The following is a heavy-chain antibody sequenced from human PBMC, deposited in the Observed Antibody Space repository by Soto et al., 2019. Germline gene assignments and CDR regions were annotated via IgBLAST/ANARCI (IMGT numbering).Heavy chain of an antibody. CDR3: AREGAAADLYYYYYGMDV. CDR2: TYYRSKWYN. Sequence: QTLSLTCAISGDSVSSNSAAWNWIRQSPSRGLEWLGRTYYRSKWYNDYAVSVKSRITINPDTSKNQFSLQLNSVTPEDTAVYYCAREGAAADLYYYYYGMDVWGQGTTVTVSS. CDR1: GDSVSSNSAA. V-gene: IGHV6-1*01. D-gene: IGHD6-13*01. J-gene: IGHJ6*02.